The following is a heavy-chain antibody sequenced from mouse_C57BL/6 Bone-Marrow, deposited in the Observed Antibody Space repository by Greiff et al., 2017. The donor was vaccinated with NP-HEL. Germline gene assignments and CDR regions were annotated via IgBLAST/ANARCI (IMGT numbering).Heavy chain of an antibody. J-gene: IGHJ2*01. CDR1: GYTFTTYP. D-gene: IGHD2-1*01. V-gene: IGHV1-47*01. Sequence: VQLQQSGAELVKPGASVKMSCKASGYTFTTYPIEWVKQNHGKSLEWIGNFHPYNDDTEYNEKFKNKATLTVEKSSITVYFELSRLTSDDSSVYYCARGGNYWYYFDYWGQGTTLTVSS. CDR2: FHPYNDDT. CDR3: ARGGNYWYYFDY.